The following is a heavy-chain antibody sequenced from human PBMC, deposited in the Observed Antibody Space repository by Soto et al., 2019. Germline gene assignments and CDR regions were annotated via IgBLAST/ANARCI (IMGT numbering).Heavy chain of an antibody. J-gene: IGHJ3*02. V-gene: IGHV3-7*01. CDR2: INEDGTEK. Sequence: GGSLRLSCAASGFTFGSYCMTWVRQAPGKELRWVANINEDGTEKYYVDSVKGQFTISRDNAKNSLYLQMNSLRAEDTAVYYCAREYYDSSGWVDAFDIWGQGTMVTVSS. CDR3: AREYYDSSGWVDAFDI. CDR1: GFTFGSYC. D-gene: IGHD3-22*01.